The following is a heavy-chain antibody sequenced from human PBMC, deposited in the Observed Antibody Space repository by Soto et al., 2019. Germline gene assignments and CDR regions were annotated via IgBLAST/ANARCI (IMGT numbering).Heavy chain of an antibody. CDR1: GGTFSSYA. Sequence: SVKVSCKASGGTFSSYAISWVRQAPGQGLEWMGGIIPMFGSGTYAQKFRGRVTITADESTSTAYMDLSSLRSEDSAVYYCARGTRDCSTTSCYSPQGYYRHDMDVWGPGTTVTVSS. V-gene: IGHV1-69*13. J-gene: IGHJ6*02. CDR3: ARGTRDCSTTSCYSPQGYYRHDMDV. CDR2: IIPMFGSG. D-gene: IGHD2-2*01.